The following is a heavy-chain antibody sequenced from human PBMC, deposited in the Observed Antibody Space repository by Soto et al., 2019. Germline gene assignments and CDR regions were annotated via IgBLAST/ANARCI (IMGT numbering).Heavy chain of an antibody. D-gene: IGHD3-16*01. Sequence: ASVKVSCKVSGYTLTELSMHWVRQAPGKGLEWMGGFDPEDGETIYAQKFQGRVTISVDTSKNQFSLKLSSVTAADTAVYYCATYVRWFDPWGQGTLVTVSS. CDR1: GYTLTELS. CDR2: FDPEDGET. CDR3: ATYVRWFDP. J-gene: IGHJ5*02. V-gene: IGHV1-24*01.